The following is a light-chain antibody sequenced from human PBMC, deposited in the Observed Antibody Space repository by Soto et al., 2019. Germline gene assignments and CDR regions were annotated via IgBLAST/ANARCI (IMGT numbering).Light chain of an antibody. CDR1: SSNIGSNS. CDR2: NNN. J-gene: IGLJ1*01. CDR3: AAWDGSLSGRFV. V-gene: IGLV1-47*02. Sequence: QSVLTQPPAVSGTPGQRVTMPCSGSSSNIGSNSVYWYQQLPGTAPKLLIYNNNQRPAGVPDRFSGSKSGTSGSLAISGLRSEDEADYFCAAWDGSLSGRFVFGTGTKVTVL.